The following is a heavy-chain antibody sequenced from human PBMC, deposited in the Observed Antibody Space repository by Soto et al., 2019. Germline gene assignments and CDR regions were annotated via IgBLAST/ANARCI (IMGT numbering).Heavy chain of an antibody. CDR2: IIPIFGTA. J-gene: IGHJ5*02. CDR1: GGTFSSYA. Sequence: AAVKVSCKASGGTFSSYAISWVRQAPGQGLEWMGGIIPIFGTANYAQKFQGRVTITADESTSTAYMELSSLRSEDTAVYYCARDQYSSSPNWSDPWGQGTLVTVSS. CDR3: ARDQYSSSPNWSDP. V-gene: IGHV1-69*13. D-gene: IGHD6-6*01.